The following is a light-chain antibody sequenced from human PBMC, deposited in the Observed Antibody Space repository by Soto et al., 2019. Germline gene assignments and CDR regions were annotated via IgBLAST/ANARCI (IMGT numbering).Light chain of an antibody. Sequence: DIQMTQSPSSVSASEGDRVSITCRASQGISNWLAWYQQKPGRAPKLLIYTGSSLQSGVPSRFSGTGSGTDFTLTISSLQPEDVATYYCQQANSFPLPFGGGTKVEIK. CDR2: TGS. CDR1: QGISNW. CDR3: QQANSFPLP. V-gene: IGKV1-12*01. J-gene: IGKJ4*01.